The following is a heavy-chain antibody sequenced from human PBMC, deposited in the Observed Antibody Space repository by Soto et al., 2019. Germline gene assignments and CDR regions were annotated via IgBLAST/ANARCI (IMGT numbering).Heavy chain of an antibody. J-gene: IGHJ5*02. CDR3: ARGARLDYYDSTGYLNWFDP. CDR2: IYYSGST. V-gene: IGHV4-30-4*01. Sequence: SETLSLTCTVSGGSISSGDYYWSWIRQPPGKGLEWIGYIYYSGSTYYNPSLKSRVTISVDTSKNQFSLKLSSVTAADTAVYYCARGARLDYYDSTGYLNWFDPWGQGTLVTVSS. D-gene: IGHD3-22*01. CDR1: GGSISSGDYY.